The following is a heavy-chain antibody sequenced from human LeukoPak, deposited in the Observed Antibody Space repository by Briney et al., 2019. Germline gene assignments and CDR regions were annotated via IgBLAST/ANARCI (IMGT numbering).Heavy chain of an antibody. CDR2: ISSNGGST. J-gene: IGHJ6*02. CDR3: VKDPQPTEDYYYYGMDV. V-gene: IGHV3-64D*09. D-gene: IGHD4-11*01. CDR1: GFTFSSYA. Sequence: TGGSLRLSCSASGFTFSSYAMHWVRQAPGKGLEYVSAISSNGGSTYYADSVKGRSTISRDNSKNTLYLQMSSLRAEDTAVYYCVKDPQPTEDYYYYGMDVWGQGTTVTVSS.